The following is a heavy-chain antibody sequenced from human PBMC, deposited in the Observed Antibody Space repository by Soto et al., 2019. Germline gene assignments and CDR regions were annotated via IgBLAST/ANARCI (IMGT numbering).Heavy chain of an antibody. V-gene: IGHV3-7*01. D-gene: IGHD1-7*01. CDR1: GFTFSSYW. CDR2: IKQDGSEK. Sequence: GGSLRLSCAASGFTFSSYWMSWVRRAPGKGLEWVANIKQDGSEKYYVDSVKGRFTISRDNAKNSLYLQMNSLRAEDTAVYYCAREKINWNYFAFDIWGQGTMVTVSS. J-gene: IGHJ3*02. CDR3: AREKINWNYFAFDI.